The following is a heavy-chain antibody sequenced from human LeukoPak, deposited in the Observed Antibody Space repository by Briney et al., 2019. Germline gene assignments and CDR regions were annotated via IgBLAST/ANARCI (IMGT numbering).Heavy chain of an antibody. J-gene: IGHJ4*02. CDR3: ARDTPMVRGGFDY. Sequence: PSETLSLTCTVSGYSISSGYYWGWIRQPPGKGLEWIGSIYHSGSTYYNPSLKSRVTISVDTSKNQFSLKLSSVTAADTAVYYCARDTPMVRGGFDYWGQGTLVTVSS. D-gene: IGHD3-10*01. V-gene: IGHV4-38-2*02. CDR2: IYHSGST. CDR1: GYSISSGYY.